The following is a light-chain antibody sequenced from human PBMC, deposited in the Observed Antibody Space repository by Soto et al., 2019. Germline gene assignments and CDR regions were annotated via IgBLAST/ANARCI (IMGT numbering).Light chain of an antibody. Sequence: EVVLTQSPGTLSLSPGERATLSCRGSQSIDNNYLAWYQQRPGQAPRLLIYGSSDRATGIPDRFSGSGSGTDFTLTITRLEPEDFAVYYCHQYGSSPPYTFGQGTKXEI. J-gene: IGKJ2*01. CDR3: HQYGSSPPYT. CDR2: GSS. V-gene: IGKV3-20*01. CDR1: QSIDNNY.